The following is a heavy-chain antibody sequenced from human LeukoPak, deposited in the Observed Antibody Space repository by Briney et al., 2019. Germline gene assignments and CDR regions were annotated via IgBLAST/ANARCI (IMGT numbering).Heavy chain of an antibody. V-gene: IGHV3-23*01. CDR3: AKPPEYFDL. J-gene: IGHJ2*01. D-gene: IGHD1-14*01. CDR2: ITSSGDST. Sequence: PGGSLRLSCVASEFTFSSYAMSWVRQAPGKGLEWVSGITSSGDSTYYTDSVEGRFTISRDNSKNTLYLQMNSLRAEDSAVYYCAKPPEYFDLWGRGTLVTVSS. CDR1: EFTFSSYA.